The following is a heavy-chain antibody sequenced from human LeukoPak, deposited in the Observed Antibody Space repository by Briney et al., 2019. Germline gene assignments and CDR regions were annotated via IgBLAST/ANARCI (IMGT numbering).Heavy chain of an antibody. CDR1: GGSISTYY. CDR2: IYYSGNS. D-gene: IGHD3-22*01. J-gene: IGHJ5*02. V-gene: IGHV4-59*01. CDR3: AGLGASGNGYLSWFDP. Sequence: TSETLSLTCTVSGGSISTYYWSWIRQPPGKGLEWIGYIYYSGNSNYNPSLKSRVTISVDTSKNQFSLKLSSVTAAYTAVYYCAGLGASGNGYLSWFDPWGQGTLVTVSS.